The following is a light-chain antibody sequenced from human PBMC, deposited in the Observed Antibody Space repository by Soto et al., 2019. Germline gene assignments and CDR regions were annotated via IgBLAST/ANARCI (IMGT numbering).Light chain of an antibody. CDR1: QSISSSS. CDR2: GVS. Sequence: ELVLTQSPGTLSLSPGERATLSCRASQSISSSSLAWYQQKPGQAPRLLIYGVSSRATGIPDRFSGSGSGTDVTLTISRLEPEDFAVYYCQQYGSSRLTFGGGTKVDIK. J-gene: IGKJ4*01. V-gene: IGKV3-20*01. CDR3: QQYGSSRLT.